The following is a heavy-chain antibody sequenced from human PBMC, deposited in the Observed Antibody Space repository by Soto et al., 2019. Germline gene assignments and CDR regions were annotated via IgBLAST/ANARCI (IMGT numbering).Heavy chain of an antibody. D-gene: IGHD5-12*01. CDR2: ISSSSSYI. Sequence: GGSLRLSCAASGFTFSSYSINWVRQAPGKGLEWVSSISSSSSYIYYADSVKGRFTISRDNAKNSLYLQMNSLRAEDTAVYYCASEGYSGYDYSYYGMDVWGQGTTVTVSS. J-gene: IGHJ6*02. V-gene: IGHV3-21*01. CDR3: ASEGYSGYDYSYYGMDV. CDR1: GFTFSSYS.